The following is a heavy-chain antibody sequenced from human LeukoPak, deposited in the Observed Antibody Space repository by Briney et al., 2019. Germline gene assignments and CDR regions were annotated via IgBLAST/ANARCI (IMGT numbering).Heavy chain of an antibody. Sequence: GGCLRLSCAASGFTFSDYYMSWIRQAAGKGLEWVSYISSGGSTIYYADSVKGRFTISRDNAKNSLYLQMNSLRAEDTAVYYCARVGWYYGSGNRFDPWGQGTLVTVSS. CDR1: GFTFSDYY. CDR2: ISSGGSTI. D-gene: IGHD3-10*01. V-gene: IGHV3-11*01. CDR3: ARVGWYYGSGNRFDP. J-gene: IGHJ5*02.